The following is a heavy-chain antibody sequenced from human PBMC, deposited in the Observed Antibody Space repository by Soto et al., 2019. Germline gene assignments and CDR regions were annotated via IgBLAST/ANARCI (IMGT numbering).Heavy chain of an antibody. J-gene: IGHJ6*02. CDR2: IYYSGGT. CDR1: GGSISRSFYY. CDR3: ARDLWGYCGTDCYPLDV. V-gene: IGHV4-39*07. D-gene: IGHD2-21*02. Sequence: SETLSLTCTVSGGSISRSFYYWGWIRQPPGNGLEWIGSIYYSGGTYYNPSLRSRVTISVDTSKNQFSLKLNSVTAADTAVYYCARDLWGYCGTDCYPLDVWGQGTTVTVSS.